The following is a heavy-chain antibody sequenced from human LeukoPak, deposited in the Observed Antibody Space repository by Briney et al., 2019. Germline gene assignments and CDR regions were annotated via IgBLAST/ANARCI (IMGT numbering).Heavy chain of an antibody. Sequence: SETLSLTCTVSGGSISSYYWSWIRQPAGKGLEWIGRIYTSGSTNYNPSLKSRVTMSVDTSKNQFSLKLSSVTAADTAVYYCARSFERESPSAAYYHGMDVWGQGTTVTVSS. J-gene: IGHJ6*02. CDR2: IYTSGST. CDR1: GGSISSYY. CDR3: ARSFERESPSAAYYHGMDV. D-gene: IGHD3-10*01. V-gene: IGHV4-4*07.